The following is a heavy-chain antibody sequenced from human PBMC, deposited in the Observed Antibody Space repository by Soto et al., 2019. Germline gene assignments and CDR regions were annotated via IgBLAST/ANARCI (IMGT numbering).Heavy chain of an antibody. J-gene: IGHJ4*02. CDR1: GYTFTSYD. CDR3: VRGRVMITFGVVIVIDY. CDR2: INPNTGNT. D-gene: IGHD3-16*02. Sequence: GASVKVSCKASGYTFTSYDINWVRQATGQGLEWMGWINPNTGNTDYAQKFQDRVTMTGNTSITTAYMELSSLRSEDTAVYYCVRGRVMITFGVVIVIDYWGQGSPVTVSS. V-gene: IGHV1-8*02.